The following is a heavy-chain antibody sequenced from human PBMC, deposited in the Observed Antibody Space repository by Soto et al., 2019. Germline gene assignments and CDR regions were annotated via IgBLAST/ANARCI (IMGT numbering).Heavy chain of an antibody. V-gene: IGHV4-30-4*01. CDR3: AICGGNSVYFDY. Sequence: QVQLQESGPGLVKPSQTLSLTCTVSGGSISSGDYYWSWIRQPPGKGLEWIGYIYYSGSTYYNPSRKSRVTLSADSSKIPFSLQLRSVTSTDTAVYFCAICGGNSVYFDYWGQGTLVTVSS. J-gene: IGHJ4*02. CDR2: IYYSGST. D-gene: IGHD2-21*02. CDR1: GGSISSGDYY.